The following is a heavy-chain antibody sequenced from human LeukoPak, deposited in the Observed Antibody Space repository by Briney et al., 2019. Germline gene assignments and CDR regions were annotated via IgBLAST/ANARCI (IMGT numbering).Heavy chain of an antibody. V-gene: IGHV3-74*01. J-gene: IGHJ4*02. D-gene: IGHD2-15*01. CDR1: GFIFSSYG. CDR3: ARGGFSGATPDY. CDR2: ISNDGNDA. Sequence: GGSLRLSCAASGFIFSSYGIHWVRQAPGKGLVWVSYISNDGNDATYADSVKGRFTVSRDNAKNTLYLQMNSLRAEDTAVYYCARGGFSGATPDYWGQGTLVTVSS.